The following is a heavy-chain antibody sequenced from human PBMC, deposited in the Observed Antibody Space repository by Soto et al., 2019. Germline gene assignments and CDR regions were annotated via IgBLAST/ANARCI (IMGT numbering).Heavy chain of an antibody. CDR3: ARDPSLLAVAGLPPSDYYYYYGMDV. V-gene: IGHV3-7*05. Sequence: EVQLVESGGGLVQPGGSLRLSCAASGFTFSSYWMSWVRQAPGKGLEWVANIKQDGSEKYYVDSVKGRFTISRDNAKNSLYLQMTSLRAEDTAVYYCARDPSLLAVAGLPPSDYYYYYGMDVWGQGTTVTVSS. CDR2: IKQDGSEK. D-gene: IGHD6-19*01. J-gene: IGHJ6*02. CDR1: GFTFSSYW.